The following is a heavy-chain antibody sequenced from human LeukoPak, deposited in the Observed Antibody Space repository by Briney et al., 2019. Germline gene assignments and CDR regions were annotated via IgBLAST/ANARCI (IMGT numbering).Heavy chain of an antibody. Sequence: PSETLSLTCAVYGGSFSGYYWSWIRQPPGKGLEWIGEINHSGSTNYNPSLKSRVTISVDTSKNQFSLKLSSVTAADTAVYYCARTTLFLVGDYGVTYDGMDVWGQGTTVTVSS. V-gene: IGHV4-34*01. CDR1: GGSFSGYY. J-gene: IGHJ6*02. CDR3: ARTTLFLVGDYGVTYDGMDV. D-gene: IGHD4-17*01. CDR2: INHSGST.